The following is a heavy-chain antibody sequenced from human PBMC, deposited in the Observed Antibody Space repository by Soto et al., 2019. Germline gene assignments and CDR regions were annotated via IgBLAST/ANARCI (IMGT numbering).Heavy chain of an antibody. V-gene: IGHV3-30-3*01. CDR2: ISYDGNNE. J-gene: IGHJ3*02. CDR3: ARDGYSGRSDGFDI. CDR1: GFTFSAYT. D-gene: IGHD1-26*01. Sequence: QVQLVESGGGVVQPGRSLRLSCAASGFTFSAYTMHWVRQPPGKGLEWVAVISYDGNNERYTDPVKGRFTVSRDNSKSTLYLQMNSLKSEDTAEYYCARDGYSGRSDGFDIWGQGTMVTVSS.